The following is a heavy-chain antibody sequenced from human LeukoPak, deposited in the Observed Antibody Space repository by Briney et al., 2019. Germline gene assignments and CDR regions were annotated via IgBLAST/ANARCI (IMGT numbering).Heavy chain of an antibody. D-gene: IGHD6-19*01. CDR2: INPTSGGT. V-gene: IGHV1-2*02. CDR1: GYSFSGHY. J-gene: IGHJ6*02. Sequence: ASVKVSCKASGYSFSGHYVHWVRQAPGQGLEWMGWINPTSGGTNYAQKFQGRVTMTRDTSINSAYMELSRLRSDDTAVYYCARESDSSGWDYYYYGMDVWGQGTTVTVSS. CDR3: ARESDSSGWDYYYYGMDV.